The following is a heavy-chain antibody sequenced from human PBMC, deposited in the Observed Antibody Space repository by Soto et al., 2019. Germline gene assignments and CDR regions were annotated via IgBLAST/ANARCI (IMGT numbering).Heavy chain of an antibody. CDR2: IYSGGST. V-gene: IGHV3-53*01. D-gene: IGHD2-2*01. CDR1: GFSVSSNS. CDR3: AYAHVYY. J-gene: IGHJ4*02. Sequence: PGGSLTLSCAASGFSVSSNSMTWVRQAPGKGLEGVSVIYSGGSTDYTHSVKGRFTISRDNSKNTLYLHLNSLRAEDTAVYYCAYAHVYYWGQGTLGTSPQ.